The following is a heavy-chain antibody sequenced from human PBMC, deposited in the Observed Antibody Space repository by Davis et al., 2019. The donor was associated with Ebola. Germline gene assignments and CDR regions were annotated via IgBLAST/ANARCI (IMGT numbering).Heavy chain of an antibody. V-gene: IGHV1-69*04. Sequence: AASVKVSCKASGDTFSNYGINWVRQAPGQGLEWMGRIIPMVDTTNYARKFQDRVTMSADKSTSTVYMELSSLRSGDTAVYYCARDVGAAAGGDGDDYWGQGTLVTVSS. D-gene: IGHD6-13*01. J-gene: IGHJ4*02. CDR3: ARDVGAAAGGDGDDY. CDR2: IIPMVDTT. CDR1: GDTFSNYG.